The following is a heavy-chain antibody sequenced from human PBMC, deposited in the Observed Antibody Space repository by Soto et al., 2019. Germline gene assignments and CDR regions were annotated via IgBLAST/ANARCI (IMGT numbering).Heavy chain of an antibody. Sequence: ASVKVSCKASGYTFTSYAMHWVRQAPGQRLEWMGWINAGNGNTKYSQKLQGRVTMTTDTSTSTAYMELRSLRSDDTAVYYCARLTSDITIFGVVIGEYYYYYGMDVWGQGTTVTVSS. CDR3: ARLTSDITIFGVVIGEYYYYYGMDV. J-gene: IGHJ6*02. CDR1: GYTFTSYA. D-gene: IGHD3-3*01. CDR2: INAGNGNT. V-gene: IGHV1-3*01.